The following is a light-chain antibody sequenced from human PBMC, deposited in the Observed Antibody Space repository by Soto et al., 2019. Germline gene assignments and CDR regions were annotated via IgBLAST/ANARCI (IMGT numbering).Light chain of an antibody. Sequence: ILMTQSPDTLSVSPWERVTLSCRASRTVSNRLAWYQHKPGQAPRLLLSGASKVTSGVPPRFSGSGSGRDFTLTISSLRPEDIATYVCQQSYRSPPWTFGQGTKVDIK. CDR3: QQSYRSPPWT. CDR2: GAS. CDR1: RTVSNR. J-gene: IGKJ1*01. V-gene: IGKV3-15*01.